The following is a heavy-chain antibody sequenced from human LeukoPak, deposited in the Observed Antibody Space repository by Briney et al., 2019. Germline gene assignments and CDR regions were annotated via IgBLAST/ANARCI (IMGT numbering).Heavy chain of an antibody. CDR1: GFTFSHFG. CDR3: ARGVDYYDSSGYYGY. J-gene: IGHJ4*02. V-gene: IGHV3-30*19. Sequence: GGSLRLSCEASGFTFSHFGMHWVRQAPGKGLEWVAVIWSDATNEYYADSVKGRFTISRDNSKNTLYLQMNSLRAEDTAVYYCARGVDYYDSSGYYGYWGQGTLVTVSS. D-gene: IGHD3-22*01. CDR2: IWSDATNE.